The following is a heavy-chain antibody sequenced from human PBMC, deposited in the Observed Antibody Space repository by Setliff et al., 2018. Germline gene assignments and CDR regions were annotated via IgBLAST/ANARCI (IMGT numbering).Heavy chain of an antibody. CDR3: AKDGSGSYDYLDY. D-gene: IGHD6-13*01. Sequence: GGSLRLSCAASGFTFSSYSMVWVRQAPGKGLEWVAAISGSGGSTYYADSVKGRFTISRDNSKNTLYLQMNSLRAEDTAVYYCAKDGSGSYDYLDYWGQGTLVTVSS. CDR1: GFTFSSYS. CDR2: ISGSGGST. J-gene: IGHJ4*02. V-gene: IGHV3-23*01.